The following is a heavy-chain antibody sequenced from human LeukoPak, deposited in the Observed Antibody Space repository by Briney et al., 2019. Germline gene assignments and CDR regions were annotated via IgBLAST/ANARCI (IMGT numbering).Heavy chain of an antibody. Sequence: SQTLSLTCDVSGGSISSGDYSWNWIRQPPGKGLEWIGNIYRSGTTCYNPSLKSRVTISLDRSKNQFSLKLSSVTAADTAVYHCARGDQGIDYWGQGTLVTVFS. D-gene: IGHD2-2*01. CDR2: IYRSGTT. CDR1: GGSISSGDYS. J-gene: IGHJ4*02. V-gene: IGHV4-30-2*01. CDR3: ARGDQGIDY.